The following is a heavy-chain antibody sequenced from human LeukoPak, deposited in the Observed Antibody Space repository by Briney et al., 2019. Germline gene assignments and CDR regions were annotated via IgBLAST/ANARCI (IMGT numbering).Heavy chain of an antibody. CDR1: EFTFSSYW. V-gene: IGHV3-7*01. Sequence: PGGSLRLSCAASEFTFSSYWMNWVRQAPGKGLEWVANIKQDGSEKNYVDSVKGRFTISRDNAKNSLYLQMNSLRAEDTAVYYCRVFAETADYWGPGTLVTVSS. J-gene: IGHJ4*02. CDR2: IKQDGSEK. D-gene: IGHD1-1*01. CDR3: RVFAETADY.